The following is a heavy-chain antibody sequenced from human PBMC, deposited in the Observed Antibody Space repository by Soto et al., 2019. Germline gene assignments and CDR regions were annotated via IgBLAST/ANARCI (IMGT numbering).Heavy chain of an antibody. CDR2: IIPIFGTA. D-gene: IGHD5-12*01. CDR3: ARSIGYSGYEPNLTFDY. J-gene: IGHJ4*02. V-gene: IGHV1-69*13. CDR1: GGTFSSYA. Sequence: ASVKVSCKASGGTFSSYAISWVRQAPGQGLEWMGGIIPIFGTANYAQKFQGRVTITADESTSTAYMELSSLRSEDTAVYYCARSIGYSGYEPNLTFDYWGQGTLVTVSS.